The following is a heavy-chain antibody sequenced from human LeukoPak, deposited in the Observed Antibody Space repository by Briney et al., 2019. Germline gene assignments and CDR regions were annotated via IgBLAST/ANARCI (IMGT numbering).Heavy chain of an antibody. D-gene: IGHD2-21*02. J-gene: IGHJ3*02. V-gene: IGHV3-13*01. CDR2: IHTAGDT. CDR3: ARGSCGYGDCYRALNI. Sequence: PGGSLRLSCEASGFTFNNYDMHWVRQTTGEGLEWVSSIHTAGDTHYSGSAKGRFIISRENVKNSLYLQMNSLRAEDTAVYYCARGSCGYGDCYRALNIWGQGTIVTVSS. CDR1: GFTFNNYD.